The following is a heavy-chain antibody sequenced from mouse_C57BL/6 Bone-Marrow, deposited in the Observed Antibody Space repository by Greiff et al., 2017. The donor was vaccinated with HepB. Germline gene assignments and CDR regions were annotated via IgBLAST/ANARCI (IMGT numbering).Heavy chain of an antibody. V-gene: IGHV1-82*01. CDR2: IYPGDGDT. J-gene: IGHJ2*01. CDR3: ARGGGYYVDY. Sequence: QVQLKESGPELVKPGASVKISCKASGYAFSSSWMNWVKQRPGKGLEWIGRIYPGDGDTNYNGKFKGKATLTADKSSSTAYMQLSSLTSEDSAVYFCARGGGYYVDYWGQGTTLTVSS. D-gene: IGHD1-1*02. CDR1: GYAFSSSW.